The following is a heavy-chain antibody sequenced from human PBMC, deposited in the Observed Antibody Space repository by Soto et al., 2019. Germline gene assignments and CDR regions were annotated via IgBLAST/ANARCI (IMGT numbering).Heavy chain of an antibody. CDR2: IRSKPNGYAT. CDR3: ARDEYSSSWYDGTEFDY. V-gene: IGHV3-73*01. Sequence: GGSLRLSCAASGFTFSASAIHWVRQASGKGLEWVGRIRSKPNGYATAYAASVKGRFTISRDNSKNTLYLQMNSLRAEDTAVYYCARDEYSSSWYDGTEFDYWGQGTLVTVSS. D-gene: IGHD6-13*01. CDR1: GFTFSASA. J-gene: IGHJ4*02.